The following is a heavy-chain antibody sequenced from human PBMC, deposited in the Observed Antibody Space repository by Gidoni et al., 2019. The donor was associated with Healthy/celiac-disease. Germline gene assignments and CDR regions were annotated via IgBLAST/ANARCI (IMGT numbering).Heavy chain of an antibody. Sequence: GKGLEWIGEIYHSGSTNYNPSLKSRVTISVDKSKNQFSLKLSSVTAADTAVYYCARGVWLGERFYYYYGMDVWGQGTTVTVSS. V-gene: IGHV4-4*02. CDR3: ARGVWLGERFYYYYGMDV. CDR2: IYHSGST. J-gene: IGHJ6*02. D-gene: IGHD3-10*01.